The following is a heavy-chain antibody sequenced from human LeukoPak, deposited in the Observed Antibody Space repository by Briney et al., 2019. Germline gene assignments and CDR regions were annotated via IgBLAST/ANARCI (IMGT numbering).Heavy chain of an antibody. CDR2: ISGGGSTI. CDR1: AFTFSNYE. J-gene: IGHJ4*02. V-gene: IGHV3-48*03. CDR3: ARDRSGYYYFDY. D-gene: IGHD6-19*01. Sequence: GGSLRLSCAASAFTFSNYEMNWVRQAPGKGLEWVSSISGGGSTIHYADSVRGRFTISRDNAKNSLYLQMNSLRVEDTAVYYCARDRSGYYYFDYWGQGTLVTVSS.